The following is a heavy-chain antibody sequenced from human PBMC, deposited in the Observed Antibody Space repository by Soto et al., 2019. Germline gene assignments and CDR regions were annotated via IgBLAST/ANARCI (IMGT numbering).Heavy chain of an antibody. CDR1: GFTFSDYA. V-gene: IGHV3-21*01. CDR2: ISSSGTYI. CDR3: ARIRMSYGSAEYDYYLDV. J-gene: IGHJ4*02. D-gene: IGHD6-25*01. Sequence: EVQLVESGGGLVKPGGSLRLSCAASGFTFSDYAMNWVRQSPGKGLEWVSSISSSGTYIYYADSLKGRFTISRDTAKNSVYLQMNSLRADDTAVYYCARIRMSYGSAEYDYYLDVWGQGVLVTVSS.